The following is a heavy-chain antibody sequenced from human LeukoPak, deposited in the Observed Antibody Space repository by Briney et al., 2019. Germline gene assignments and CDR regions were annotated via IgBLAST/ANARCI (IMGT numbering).Heavy chain of an antibody. J-gene: IGHJ3*02. CDR3: ARDPGRYFDWLLLSAFDI. V-gene: IGHV1-2*02. D-gene: IGHD3-9*01. Sequence: GAAVKVSCKASAYTFTGYYMHWVRQPPAQGLEWMGWINLDSGGTNYAQKFQGRVTMTRDTSISTAYMEVSRLRSDGTAVYYCARDPGRYFDWLLLSAFDIWGQGTMVTVSS. CDR2: INLDSGGT. CDR1: AYTFTGYY.